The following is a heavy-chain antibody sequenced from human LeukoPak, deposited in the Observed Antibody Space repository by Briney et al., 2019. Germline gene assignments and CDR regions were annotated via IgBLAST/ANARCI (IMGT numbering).Heavy chain of an antibody. V-gene: IGHV3-23*01. J-gene: IGHJ4*02. D-gene: IGHD3-10*01. Sequence: GGSLRLSCAASGFTFSSYAMSWVRQAPGKGLEWVSAISGSGGSTYYADSVKGRFTISRDNSKNSLYLQMNSLRAEDTALYYCAKGYGSGSYSPFDYWGQGTLVTVSS. CDR3: AKGYGSGSYSPFDY. CDR1: GFTFSSYA. CDR2: ISGSGGST.